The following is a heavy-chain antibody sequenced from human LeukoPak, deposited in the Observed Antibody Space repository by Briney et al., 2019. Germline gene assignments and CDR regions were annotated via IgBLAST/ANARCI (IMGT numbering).Heavy chain of an antibody. D-gene: IGHD5-12*01. V-gene: IGHV3-15*01. Sequence: PGGSLRLSCVASGFSFTNAWMNWMSWVRQAPGKGLELVGRIKSKTDGGTTDYAAPVKGRFTISRDDSKNTLYLQMNSLKTEDTAVYYCTTDGGLGYSGYFDYWGQGTLVTVSS. CDR2: IKSKTDGGTT. CDR3: TTDGGLGYSGYFDY. J-gene: IGHJ4*02. CDR1: GFSFTNAW.